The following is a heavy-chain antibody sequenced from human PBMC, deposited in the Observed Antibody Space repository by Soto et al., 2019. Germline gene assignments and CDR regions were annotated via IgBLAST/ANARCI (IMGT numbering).Heavy chain of an antibody. V-gene: IGHV4-31*03. J-gene: IGHJ4*02. D-gene: IGHD3-22*01. CDR2: IYYSGST. Sequence: SETLSLTCTVSGGSISSGGYYWSWIRQHPGKGLEWIGYIYYSGSTYYNPSLKSRVTISVDTSKNQFSLKLSSVTAADTAVYYCARERWDSSGYAFDYWGQGTLVTVSS. CDR3: ARERWDSSGYAFDY. CDR1: GGSISSGGYY.